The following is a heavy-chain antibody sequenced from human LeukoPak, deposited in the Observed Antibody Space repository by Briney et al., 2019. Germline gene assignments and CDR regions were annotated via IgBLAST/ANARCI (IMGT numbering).Heavy chain of an antibody. V-gene: IGHV3-74*01. Sequence: GGSLRLSCAASGFTFSSYWMHWVRQPPGKGLVWVSRINSDGSSTSYADSVKGRFTISRDNAKNTLFLQMNNLRAEDTAVYYCAAVVGSGSYYDYWGQGALVTVSS. CDR1: GFTFSSYW. CDR3: AAVVGSGSYYDY. J-gene: IGHJ4*02. D-gene: IGHD1-26*01. CDR2: INSDGSST.